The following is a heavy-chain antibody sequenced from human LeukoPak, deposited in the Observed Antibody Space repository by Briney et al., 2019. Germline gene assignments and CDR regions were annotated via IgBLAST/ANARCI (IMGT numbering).Heavy chain of an antibody. CDR2: IYHSEST. D-gene: IGHD3-22*01. CDR1: GYSISSGYF. CDR3: ARHYYDSSGYYYYYYYMDV. J-gene: IGHJ6*03. V-gene: IGHV4-38-2*01. Sequence: SETLSLTCAVSGYSISSGYFWGWIRQPPGKGLVWIGSIYHSESTYYNPSLKSRVTLSVDTSKNQFSLKLSSVTAADTAVYYCARHYYDSSGYYYYYYYMDVWGKGTTVTVSS.